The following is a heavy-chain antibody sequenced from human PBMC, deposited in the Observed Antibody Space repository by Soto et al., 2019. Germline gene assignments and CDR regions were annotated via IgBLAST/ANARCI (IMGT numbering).Heavy chain of an antibody. CDR3: ARAYCTNGVCYYSFDY. J-gene: IGHJ4*02. D-gene: IGHD2-8*01. CDR2: MNPNSGNT. Sequence: ASVKVSCKSSGYTFTSYDINWVRQATALGLEWMGWMNPNSGNTGYAQKFQGRVTMTANTSISTAYMELSRLRSEDTAVYYCARAYCTNGVCYYSFDYWGQGSLVTVSS. V-gene: IGHV1-8*01. CDR1: GYTFTSYD.